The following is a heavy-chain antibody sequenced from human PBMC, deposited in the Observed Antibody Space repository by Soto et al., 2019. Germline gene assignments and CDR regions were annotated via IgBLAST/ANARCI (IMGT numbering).Heavy chain of an antibody. CDR3: TKEELGRDH. Sequence: EVQLVESGGGLIQPGGSLRLSCAVSGLTVSSNYMSWVRQAPGKGLEWVSIIYANENTYYADSVKGRFTISRVSSRKTLHLQMNSLRAEDTAIYYCTKEELGRDHWGQGTLVTVSS. D-gene: IGHD1-7*01. CDR2: IYANENT. J-gene: IGHJ5*02. V-gene: IGHV3-53*01. CDR1: GLTVSSNY.